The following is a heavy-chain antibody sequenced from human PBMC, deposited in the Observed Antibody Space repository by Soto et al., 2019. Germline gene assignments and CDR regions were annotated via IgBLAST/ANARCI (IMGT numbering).Heavy chain of an antibody. V-gene: IGHV3-11*01. CDR1: GFTFSDYY. CDR3: ARDLAYYDSSGYFDY. J-gene: IGHJ4*02. D-gene: IGHD3-22*01. Sequence: QVQLVESGGGLVKPGGSLRLSCAASGFTFSDYYMSWIRQAPGKGLEWVSYISTSDSIYYADSGKGRFTISRDNAKNSLFLQMNRLRAEDTAVYYCARDLAYYDSSGYFDYWGQGTLVTVSS. CDR2: ISTSDSI.